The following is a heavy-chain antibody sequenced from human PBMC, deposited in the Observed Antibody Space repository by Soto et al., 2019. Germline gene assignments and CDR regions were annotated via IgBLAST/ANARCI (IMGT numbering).Heavy chain of an antibody. CDR1: GFTFSNYG. J-gene: IGHJ4*02. V-gene: IGHV3-33*01. CDR2: IWNDGSSR. CDR3: ARPDLVAAIGAALDY. Sequence: QVQLVESGGGVVQPGRSLRLSCEASGFTFSNYGMHWVRQAPGKGLEWVAVIWNDGSSRYYADSVKGRFTVSRDNSKNTLFLQMTNVRDEDTAVYYCARPDLVAAIGAALDYWGQGTLVTVSS. D-gene: IGHD5-12*01.